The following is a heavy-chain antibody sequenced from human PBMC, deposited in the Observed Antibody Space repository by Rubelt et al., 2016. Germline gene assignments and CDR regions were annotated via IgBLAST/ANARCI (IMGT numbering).Heavy chain of an antibody. J-gene: IGHJ4*02. CDR2: IYHSGST. CDR1: RYG. V-gene: IGHV4-4*02. D-gene: IGHD2-2*01. Sequence: RYGGSWVRQPPGKGLEWIGEIYHSGSTNYNPSLKSQVTISVDKSKNQFSLKLSSVTAADTAVYYCARGPAFGYWGQGTLVTVSS. CDR3: ARGPAFGY.